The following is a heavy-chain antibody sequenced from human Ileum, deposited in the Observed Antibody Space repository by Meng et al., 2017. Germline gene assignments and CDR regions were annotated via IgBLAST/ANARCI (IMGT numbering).Heavy chain of an antibody. D-gene: IGHD1-26*01. CDR2: ISSSGNTI. J-gene: IGHJ4*02. Sequence: GQWQGSGPDLLKPSGTLSLTCAVSGGSISTSDYYMNWVRQAPGKGLEWVSYISSSGNTIYYADSVKGRFTISRDIANNSLYLQMNSLRAEDTAVYYCARGLARRWEVLRGFDYWGQGTLVTVSS. CDR1: GGSISTSDYY. V-gene: IGHV3-11*01. CDR3: ARGLARRWEVLRGFDY.